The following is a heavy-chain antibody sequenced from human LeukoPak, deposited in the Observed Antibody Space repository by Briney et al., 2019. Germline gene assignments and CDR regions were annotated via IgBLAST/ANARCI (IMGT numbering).Heavy chain of an antibody. V-gene: IGHV1-69*01. Sequence: WASVKVSCKASGGTFSSYAISWVRQAPGQGLEWMGGIIPIFGTANYAQKFQGRVTITADESTSTAYMELSSLRSEDTAVYYCARGGYSSSVFDYWGQGTLVTVSS. D-gene: IGHD6-6*01. J-gene: IGHJ4*02. CDR1: GGTFSSYA. CDR2: IIPIFGTA. CDR3: ARGGYSSSVFDY.